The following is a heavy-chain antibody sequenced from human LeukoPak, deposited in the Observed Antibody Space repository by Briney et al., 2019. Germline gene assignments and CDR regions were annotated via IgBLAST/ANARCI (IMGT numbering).Heavy chain of an antibody. D-gene: IGHD1-26*01. Sequence: PGGSLRLSCVGSGFTFSRYWLNWVRQAPGKGLEWVANMNQDGSEIYYLDSVKGRFTISRDNAKNSVYLQMNGLKAEDTAVYYCATAGSYRFDYWGQGTLVTVSS. CDR1: GFTFSRYW. CDR2: MNQDGSEI. V-gene: IGHV3-7*01. CDR3: ATAGSYRFDY. J-gene: IGHJ4*02.